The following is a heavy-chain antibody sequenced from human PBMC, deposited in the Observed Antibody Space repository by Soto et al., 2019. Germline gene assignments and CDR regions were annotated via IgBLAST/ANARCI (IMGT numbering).Heavy chain of an antibody. D-gene: IGHD4-17*01. CDR1: GGSISSYY. V-gene: IGHV4-59*01. J-gene: IGHJ4*02. CDR3: AREGDGVGV. Sequence: QVQLQESGPGLVKPSETLSLTCTVSGGSISSYYWSWIRQPPGKGLEWIGYIYYSGSTNYNPSLKSRVTISVDTSKNQFSLKLSSVTAADTAVYYCAREGDGVGVWGQGTLVTVSS. CDR2: IYYSGST.